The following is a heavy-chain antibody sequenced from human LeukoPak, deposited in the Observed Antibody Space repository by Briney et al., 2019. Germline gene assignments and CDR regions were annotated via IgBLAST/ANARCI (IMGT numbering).Heavy chain of an antibody. CDR1: RFTFSSYW. CDR3: ARDGGYSYAKSRSYYYYYYMDV. V-gene: IGHV3-7*01. Sequence: GGSLRLSCAASRFTFSSYWMSWVRQAPGKGLEWVANIKQDGSEKYYVDSVKGRFTISRDNAKNSLYLQMNNLRAEDTAVYYCARDGGYSYAKSRSYYYYYYMDVWGKGTTVTVSS. D-gene: IGHD5-18*01. CDR2: IKQDGSEK. J-gene: IGHJ6*03.